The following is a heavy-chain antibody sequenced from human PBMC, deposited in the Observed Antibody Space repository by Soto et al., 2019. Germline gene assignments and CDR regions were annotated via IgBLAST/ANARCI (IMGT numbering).Heavy chain of an antibody. CDR1: GFTFSSYS. Sequence: EVQLVESGGGLVKPGGSLRLSCAASGFTFSSYSMNWVRQAPGKGLEWFSSISSSSSYIYYADSVKGRFTISRDNAKNSLYLQMNSLRAEDTAVYYCARNPPQGDWDFDCWGQGTLVTVSS. D-gene: IGHD3-16*01. V-gene: IGHV3-21*01. CDR2: ISSSSSYI. CDR3: ARNPPQGDWDFDC. J-gene: IGHJ4*02.